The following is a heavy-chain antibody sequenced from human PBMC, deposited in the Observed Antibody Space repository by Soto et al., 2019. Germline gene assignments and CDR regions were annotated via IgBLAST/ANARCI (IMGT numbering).Heavy chain of an antibody. J-gene: IGHJ6*02. D-gene: IGHD2-21*01. CDR1: GGAFSNYG. CDR2: IIPMFGTP. V-gene: IGHV1-69*01. CDR3: VRGTWDXXXINCYTPQGSFYYGXDV. Sequence: QVQVVQSGAEVKKPGSSVKVSCKASGGAFSNYGISWVRQAPGQGLEWMGGIIPMFGTPKYAQKFRGRVTINADESTTTAYMDLSSLNSDDTAIYYCVRGTWDXXXINCYTPQGSFYYGXDVWGQGTTVTVSS.